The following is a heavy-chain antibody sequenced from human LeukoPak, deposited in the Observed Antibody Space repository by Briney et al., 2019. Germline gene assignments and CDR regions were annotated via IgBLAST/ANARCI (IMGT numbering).Heavy chain of an antibody. CDR1: GFTFSSYG. D-gene: IGHD5-18*01. CDR3: AKDLGGYSYGSLDY. V-gene: IGHV3-30*18. Sequence: GGSLRLSCAASGFTFSSYGMHWVRQALGKGLEWVAVISYDGSNKYYADSVKGRFTISRDNSKNTLYLQMNSLRAEVTAVYYCAKDLGGYSYGSLDYWGQGTLVTVSS. CDR2: ISYDGSNK. J-gene: IGHJ4*02.